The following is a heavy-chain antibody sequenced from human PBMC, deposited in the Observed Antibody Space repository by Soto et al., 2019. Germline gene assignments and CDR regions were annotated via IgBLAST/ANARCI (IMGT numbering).Heavy chain of an antibody. D-gene: IGHD3-22*01. J-gene: IGHJ6*02. CDR2: IYYSGST. CDR3: ARDHRGGEYYYDSSGYQNYYYYYYGMDV. V-gene: IGHV4-61*01. CDR1: GGSVSSGSYY. Sequence: ETLSLTCTVSGGSVSSGSYYWSWIRQPPGKGLEWIGYIYYSGSTNYNPSLKSRVTISVDTSKNQFSLKLSSVTAADTAVYYCARDHRGGEYYYDSSGYQNYYYYYYGMDVWGQGTTVTVSS.